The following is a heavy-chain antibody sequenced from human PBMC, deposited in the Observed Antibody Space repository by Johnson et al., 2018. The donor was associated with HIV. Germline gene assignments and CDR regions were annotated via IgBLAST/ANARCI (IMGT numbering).Heavy chain of an antibody. V-gene: IGHV3-20*04. D-gene: IGHD6-6*01. CDR2: ISWNSGSI. Sequence: VQLVESGGGVVRPGGSLRLSCAASGFTFDDYGMSWVRQVPGKGLEWVSGISWNSGSIGYADSVKGRFPISRDNAKNSLYLQMNSLRAEDTALYYCAKDISYSSSAAFDIWGQGTMVTVSS. CDR3: AKDISYSSSAAFDI. J-gene: IGHJ3*02. CDR1: GFTFDDYG.